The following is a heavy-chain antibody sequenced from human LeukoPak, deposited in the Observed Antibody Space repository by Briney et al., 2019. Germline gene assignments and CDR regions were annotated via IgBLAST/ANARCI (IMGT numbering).Heavy chain of an antibody. CDR2: ISGSDIST. V-gene: IGHV3-23*01. CDR1: GFTFNIYA. Sequence: AGGSLRLSCAASGFTFNIYAMNWVRQASGKGLEWVSTISGSDISTYYADSVKGRFTVSRDNSKNMLYLQMNSLRAEDTAVYFCAKDHHGYDKPIDDWGQGTLVTVSS. CDR3: AKDHHGYDKPIDD. D-gene: IGHD5-12*01. J-gene: IGHJ4*02.